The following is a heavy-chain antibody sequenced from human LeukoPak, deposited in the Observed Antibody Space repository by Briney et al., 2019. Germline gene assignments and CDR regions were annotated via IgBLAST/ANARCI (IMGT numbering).Heavy chain of an antibody. CDR1: GYTFTSYD. J-gene: IGHJ4*02. CDR3: ARARAFYGDYPYYFDY. D-gene: IGHD4-17*01. Sequence: ASVKVSCKASGYTFTSYDINWVRQATGQGPEWMGWMNPNSGNTGYAQKFQGRVTMTRNTSISTAYMEVSSLRSEDTAVYCCARARAFYGDYPYYFDYWGQGTLVTVSS. CDR2: MNPNSGNT. V-gene: IGHV1-8*01.